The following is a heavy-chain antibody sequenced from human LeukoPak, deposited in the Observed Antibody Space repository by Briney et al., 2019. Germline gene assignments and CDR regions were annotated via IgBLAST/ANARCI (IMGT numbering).Heavy chain of an antibody. CDR1: GFTFSSYA. CDR3: AKEQTDIVATTFDY. V-gene: IGHV3-23*01. J-gene: IGHJ4*02. CDR2: ISGSGGST. Sequence: GGSLRLSCAASGFTFSSYAVSWVRQAPGKGLEWVSAISGSGGSTYYADSVKGRFTISRDNSKNTLYLQMSSLRAEDTAVYYCAKEQTDIVATTFDYWGQGTLVTVSS. D-gene: IGHD5-12*01.